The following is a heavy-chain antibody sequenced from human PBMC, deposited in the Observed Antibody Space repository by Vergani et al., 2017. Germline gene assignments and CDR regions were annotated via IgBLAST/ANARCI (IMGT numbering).Heavy chain of an antibody. J-gene: IGHJ6*03. D-gene: IGHD2-2*01. CDR3: ARGRKYCSSTSCYLYDYYYYMDV. Sequence: QVQLQQWGAGLLKPSETLSLTCAVYGGSFSGYYWSWIRQPPGKGLEWIGENNHSGSTNYNPSLKSRVTISVDTSKNQFSLKLSSVTAADTAVYYCARGRKYCSSTSCYLYDYYYYMDVWGKGTTVTVSS. CDR2: NNHSGST. V-gene: IGHV4-34*01. CDR1: GGSFSGYY.